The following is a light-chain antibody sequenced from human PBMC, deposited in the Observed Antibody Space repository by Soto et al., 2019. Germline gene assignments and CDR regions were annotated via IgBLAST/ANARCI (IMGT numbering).Light chain of an antibody. J-gene: IGKJ4*01. CDR2: TAS. CDR3: QQSFSAPLT. CDR1: RNIKKF. V-gene: IGKV1-39*01. Sequence: DIQMTQSPTSLSAPVGDSVTITCRASRNIKKFLNWYQQKPGKAPKLLIYTASSVQAGFPSRFSGSGSGTDFTLTISSLQPEDFATYSCQQSFSAPLTFGGGTRVEI.